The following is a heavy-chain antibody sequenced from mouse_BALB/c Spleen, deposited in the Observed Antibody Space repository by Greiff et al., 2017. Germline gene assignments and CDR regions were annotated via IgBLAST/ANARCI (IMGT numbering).Heavy chain of an antibody. J-gene: IGHJ2*01. D-gene: IGHD1-1*01. CDR2: IYPGNSDT. CDR1: GYSFTSYW. CDR3: TRITAVVGGFDY. V-gene: IGHV1-5*01. Sequence: EVQRVESGTVLARPGASVKMSCKASGYSFTSYWMHWVKQRPGQGLEWIGAIYPGNSDTSYNQKFKGKAKLTAVTSASTAYLELSSLTTEDSAVYYCTRITAVVGGFDYWGQGTTVTVSA.